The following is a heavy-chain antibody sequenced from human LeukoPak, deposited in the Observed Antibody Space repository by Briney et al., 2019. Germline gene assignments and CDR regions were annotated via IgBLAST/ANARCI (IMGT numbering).Heavy chain of an antibody. J-gene: IGHJ4*02. CDR3: TTGDYAEIYFDY. CDR1: GFTFGDYA. D-gene: IGHD4-17*01. Sequence: GGSLRLSCTASGFTFGDYAMSWVRQAPGKGLEWVGFIRSKAYGGTTEYAASVKGRFTISRDDSKSIAYLQMNSLKTEDTAVYYCTTGDYAEIYFDYWGQGTLVTVSS. CDR2: IRSKAYGGTT. V-gene: IGHV3-49*04.